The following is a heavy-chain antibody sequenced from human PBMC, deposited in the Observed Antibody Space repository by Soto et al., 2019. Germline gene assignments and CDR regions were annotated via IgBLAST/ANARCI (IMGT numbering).Heavy chain of an antibody. CDR2: IYYTGST. Sequence: SETLSLTCPVSGGSISTFYWSWIRQPPGKGLEWIGYIYYTGSTNYNPSLKSRVTISVDTSKNQFSLKLNSVTAADTAVYYCARLFGGNVEYWGQGTLVTVSS. V-gene: IGHV4-59*08. CDR3: ARLFGGNVEY. D-gene: IGHD2-15*01. J-gene: IGHJ4*02. CDR1: GGSISTFY.